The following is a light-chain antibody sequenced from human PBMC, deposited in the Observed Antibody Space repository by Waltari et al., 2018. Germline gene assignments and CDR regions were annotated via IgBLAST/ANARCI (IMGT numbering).Light chain of an antibody. CDR1: SLRRVY. Sequence: SSELTQDPAVSVALGQTVRITCQGDSLRRVYASWSQQNPGQAPVLVIYDKGQRPSGIPDRFSGSSSGNTASLTITGAQAEDEGDYYCVSQDNSDNHRVFGGGTKMTVL. J-gene: IGLJ3*02. CDR2: DKG. CDR3: VSQDNSDNHRV. V-gene: IGLV3-19*01.